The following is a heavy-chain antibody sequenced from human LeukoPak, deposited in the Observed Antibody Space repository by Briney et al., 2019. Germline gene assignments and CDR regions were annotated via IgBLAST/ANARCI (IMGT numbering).Heavy chain of an antibody. Sequence: PGGSLRLSCAASGFTFSSYAMSWVRQAPGKGLEWVSAISGSGGSTYYADSVKGRFTISRDNFKNTLYLQMNSLRAEDTAVYYCAAALEDSYATIWGQGTLVTVSS. CDR3: AAALEDSYATI. D-gene: IGHD5-12*01. V-gene: IGHV3-23*01. J-gene: IGHJ4*02. CDR1: GFTFSSYA. CDR2: ISGSGGST.